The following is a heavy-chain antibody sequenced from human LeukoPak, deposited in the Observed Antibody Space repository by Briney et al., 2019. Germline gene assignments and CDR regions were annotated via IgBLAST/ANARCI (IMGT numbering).Heavy chain of an antibody. V-gene: IGHV7-4-1*02. J-gene: IGHJ3*02. CDR2: INTNTGNP. CDR3: ARDPRPYAFDI. Sequence: GASVKVSCKASGYTFSTYPMNWVRQAPGQGLEWMGWINTNTGNPTYAQGFTGRFVFSLDTSVSTAYLQISSLKAEDIAVYYCARDPRPYAFDIWGQGTMVTVSS. CDR1: GYTFSTYP.